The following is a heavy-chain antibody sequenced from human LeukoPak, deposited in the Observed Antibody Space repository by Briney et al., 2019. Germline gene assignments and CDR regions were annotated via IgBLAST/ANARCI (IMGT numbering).Heavy chain of an antibody. Sequence: GGSLRLSCAASGFTFSSYEMNWVRQAPGKGLEWVSYISSSGSTIYYADSVKGRFTISRDNAKNSLYLQMNSLRAEDTAVYYCATTLYSSSWLSAYYYYYYMDVWGKGTTVTVS. D-gene: IGHD6-13*01. J-gene: IGHJ6*03. V-gene: IGHV3-48*03. CDR2: ISSSGSTI. CDR3: ATTLYSSSWLSAYYYYYYMDV. CDR1: GFTFSSYE.